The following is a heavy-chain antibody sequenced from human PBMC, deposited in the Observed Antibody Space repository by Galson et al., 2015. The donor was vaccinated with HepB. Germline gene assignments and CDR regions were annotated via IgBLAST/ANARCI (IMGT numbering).Heavy chain of an antibody. J-gene: IGHJ6*02. CDR1: GFTFSSYS. Sequence: SLRLSCAASGFTFSSYSMNWVRQAPGKGLEWVSSISSSSSYIYYADSVKGRFTISRDNAKNSLYLQMNSLRAEDTAVYYCARVCPYQLLADSGYSYGYDYYYYGMDVWGQGTTVTVSS. V-gene: IGHV3-21*01. CDR3: ARVCPYQLLADSGYSYGYDYYYYGMDV. D-gene: IGHD5-18*01. CDR2: ISSSSSYI.